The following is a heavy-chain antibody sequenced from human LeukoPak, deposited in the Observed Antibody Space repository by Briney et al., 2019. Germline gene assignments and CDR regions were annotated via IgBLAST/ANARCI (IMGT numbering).Heavy chain of an antibody. Sequence: GGSLRLSCAASGFTFSSYGMQWVRQATGKGLEWVSAIGTAGDTYYPGSVRGRFTISRENAKNSLYLQMNSLRAGDTAVYYCARALMGAGDYWGQGTLVTVSS. D-gene: IGHD1-26*01. CDR2: IGTAGDT. V-gene: IGHV3-13*01. CDR3: ARALMGAGDY. CDR1: GFTFSSYG. J-gene: IGHJ4*02.